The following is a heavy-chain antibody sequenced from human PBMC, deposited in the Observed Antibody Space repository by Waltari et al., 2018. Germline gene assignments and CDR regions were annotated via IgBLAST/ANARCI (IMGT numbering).Heavy chain of an antibody. J-gene: IGHJ4*02. Sequence: QVQLQESGPGLVKPSETLSLTCTVSGGSISSYYWSWIRQPPGKGLEWIGYIYYSGSTNYNPSLKSRVTISVDTSKNQFSLKLSSVTAADTAVYYCARGIVVVPAAILYYFDYWGQGTLVTVSS. CDR1: GGSISSYY. CDR3: ARGIVVVPAAILYYFDY. D-gene: IGHD2-2*02. CDR2: IYYSGST. V-gene: IGHV4-59*01.